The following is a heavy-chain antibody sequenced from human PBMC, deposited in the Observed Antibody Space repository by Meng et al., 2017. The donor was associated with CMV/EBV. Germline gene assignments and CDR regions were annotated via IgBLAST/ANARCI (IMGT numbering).Heavy chain of an antibody. D-gene: IGHD2-2*01. Sequence: SFSGYYWSWIRQPPGKGLEWIGEINHSGSTNSNPSLKSRVTISVDTSKNQFSLKLSSVTAADTAVYYCARGGYCSSTSCLTRVWFDPWGQGTLVTVSS. V-gene: IGHV4-34*01. CDR1: SFSGYY. CDR3: ARGGYCSSTSCLTRVWFDP. CDR2: INHSGST. J-gene: IGHJ5*02.